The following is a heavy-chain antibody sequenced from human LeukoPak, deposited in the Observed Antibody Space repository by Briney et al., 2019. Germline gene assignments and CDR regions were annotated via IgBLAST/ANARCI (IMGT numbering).Heavy chain of an antibody. CDR1: EFTFNNYA. J-gene: IGHJ6*03. CDR3: ARGLYYYYMDV. V-gene: IGHV3-23*01. CDR2: ITASGSRT. Sequence: GGSLRLSCAASEFTFNNYAMSWVRQAPGKGLEWVAGITASGSRTYYADSVKGRFTISRDNSKSTLYLQMNSLRAEDTAVYYCARGLYYYYMDVWGKGTTVTISS.